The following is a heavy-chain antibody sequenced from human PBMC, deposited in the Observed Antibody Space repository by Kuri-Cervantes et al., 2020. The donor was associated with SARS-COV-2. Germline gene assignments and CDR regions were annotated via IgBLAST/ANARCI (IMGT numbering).Heavy chain of an antibody. Sequence: GESLKISCVASGFTFRTYAVHWVRQPPGKGLEWVSAISGSGGSTYYADSVKGRFTISRDNSKNTLYLQMNSLRAEDTAVYYCAKEDAFDIWGQGTMVTVSS. CDR1: GFTFRTYA. CDR2: ISGSGGST. V-gene: IGHV3-23*01. J-gene: IGHJ3*02. CDR3: AKEDAFDI.